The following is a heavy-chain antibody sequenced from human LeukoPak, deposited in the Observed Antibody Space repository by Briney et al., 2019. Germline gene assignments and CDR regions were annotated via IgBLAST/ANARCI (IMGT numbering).Heavy chain of an antibody. CDR2: IYHSGST. CDR1: GYSIGSGYY. CDR3: ARAITMVRGVISYYMDV. V-gene: IGHV4-38-2*02. D-gene: IGHD3-10*01. Sequence: SETLSLTCTVSGYSIGSGYYWGWIRQPPGKGLEWIGSIYHSGSTYYNPSLKSRVTISVDTSKNQFSLKLSSVTAADTAVYYCARAITMVRGVISYYMDVWGKGTTVTVSS. J-gene: IGHJ6*03.